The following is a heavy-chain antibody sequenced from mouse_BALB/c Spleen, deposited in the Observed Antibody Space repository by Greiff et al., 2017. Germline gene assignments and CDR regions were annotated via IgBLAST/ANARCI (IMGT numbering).Heavy chain of an antibody. CDR1: GFAFSSYD. CDR3: ARHLLWAMDY. D-gene: IGHD2-1*01. Sequence: EVKLVESGGGLVQPGGSLKLSCAASGFAFSSYDMSWVRQTPEKRLEWVAYISSGGGSTYYPDTVKGRFTISRDNAKNTLYLQMSSLKSEDTAMYYCARHLLWAMDYWGQGTSVTVSS. J-gene: IGHJ4*01. V-gene: IGHV5-12-1*01. CDR2: ISSGGGST.